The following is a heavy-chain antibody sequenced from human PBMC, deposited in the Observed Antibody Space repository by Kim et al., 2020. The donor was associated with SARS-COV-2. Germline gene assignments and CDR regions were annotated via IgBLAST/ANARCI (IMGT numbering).Heavy chain of an antibody. CDR3: ATREGAGILTGYNDYGMDV. D-gene: IGHD3-9*01. Sequence: GGSLRLSCAASGFTFNDYAMHWVRQAPGKGLEWVAVISWNSGSIGYADSVKGRFTISRDNAKNSLYLQMNSLRAEDTAFYYCATREGAGILTGYNDYGMDVWGQGTTVTVSS. J-gene: IGHJ6*02. CDR2: ISWNSGSI. V-gene: IGHV3-9*01. CDR1: GFTFNDYA.